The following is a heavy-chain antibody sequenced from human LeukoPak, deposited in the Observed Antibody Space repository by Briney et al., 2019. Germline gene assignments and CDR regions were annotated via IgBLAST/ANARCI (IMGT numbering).Heavy chain of an antibody. Sequence: SETLSLTCAVSGYSISGCYHWAWIRHPPGKGLEGIGSMSHSGSTYYNPSLKSRVTISVDTSKNHFSVTLTSVTAAAAAVYYCARHNVYDSSGDGRHYCGYWGKGTLVTVSS. V-gene: IGHV4-38-2*01. D-gene: IGHD3-22*01. CDR2: MSHSGST. CDR1: GYSISGCYH. J-gene: IGHJ4*02. CDR3: ARHNVYDSSGDGRHYCGY.